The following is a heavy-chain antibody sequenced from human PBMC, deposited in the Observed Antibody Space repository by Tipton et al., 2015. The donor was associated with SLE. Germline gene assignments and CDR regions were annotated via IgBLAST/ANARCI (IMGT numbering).Heavy chain of an antibody. CDR1: GGSISTYF. J-gene: IGHJ4*02. CDR2: MYFSGSA. V-gene: IGHV4-59*01. D-gene: IGHD6-13*01. Sequence: TLSLTCTVSGGSISTYFWNWVRQPPGKGLVWIGYMYFSGSAGYNPSLKSRVSISVYTSRNEFSQKMNSVTSADTAVYYCARAYSSDPFDYWGQGVPVTVSS. CDR3: ARAYSSDPFDY.